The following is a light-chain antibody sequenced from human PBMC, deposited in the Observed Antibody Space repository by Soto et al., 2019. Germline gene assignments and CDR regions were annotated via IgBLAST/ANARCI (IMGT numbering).Light chain of an antibody. V-gene: IGKV1-5*01. CDR2: DAS. CDR3: QKYNSFWT. Sequence: DIQMTQSPSTLSASVGDRVTISCRAIQTISNWLAWYQQKPGKAPKLLIYDASSLESGVPSRFSGSGSGTEFTLTISSLQPEDFATYYCQKYNSFWTFGQGTKVEIK. CDR1: QTISNW. J-gene: IGKJ1*01.